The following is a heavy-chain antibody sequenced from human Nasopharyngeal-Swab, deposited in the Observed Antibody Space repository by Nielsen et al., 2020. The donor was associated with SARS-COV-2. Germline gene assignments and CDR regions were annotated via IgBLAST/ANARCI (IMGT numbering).Heavy chain of an antibody. D-gene: IGHD3-3*01. CDR2: IYYSGST. J-gene: IGHJ6*02. Sequence: SETLSLTCTVSGGSISSDGYCWSWIRQHPGKGLEWIGYIYYSGSTYYNPSLKSRVTISVDTSKNQFSLKLTSVTAADTAVYYCARGPHRRITIFGVVIESYYYGMDVWGQGTTVTVSS. V-gene: IGHV4-31*03. CDR3: ARGPHRRITIFGVVIESYYYGMDV. CDR1: GGSISSDGYC.